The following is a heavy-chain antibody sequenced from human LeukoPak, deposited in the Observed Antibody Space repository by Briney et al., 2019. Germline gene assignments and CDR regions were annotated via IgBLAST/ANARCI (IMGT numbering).Heavy chain of an antibody. J-gene: IGHJ4*02. V-gene: IGHV3-33*08. CDR2: IWYDGSNK. Sequence: GRSLRLSCEVSGFTFRNYAMHWVRQAPGKGLEWVAVIWYDGSNKYYADSVKGRFTISRDNSKNTLYLQMNSLRAEDTAVYYCARGSYYYDSSGLPGDYFDYWGQGTLVTVSS. D-gene: IGHD3-22*01. CDR1: GFTFRNYA. CDR3: ARGSYYYDSSGLPGDYFDY.